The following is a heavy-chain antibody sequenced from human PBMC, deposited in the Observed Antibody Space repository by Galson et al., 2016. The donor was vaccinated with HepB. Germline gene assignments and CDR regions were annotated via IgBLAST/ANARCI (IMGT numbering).Heavy chain of an antibody. CDR2: IDYIGNT. V-gene: IGHV4-31*03. J-gene: IGHJ4*02. Sequence: TLSLTCTVSGASVSSGPYYWSWIRQHPVKGLEWIGYIDYIGNTPYYSPSLRSRVAISVDTSQNQVSLRLTSVTAADTAVYYCAGSRGPSAYLRAFDSWGQGTLVTVSS. CDR1: GASVSSGPYY. CDR3: AGSRGPSAYLRAFDS. D-gene: IGHD3-10*01.